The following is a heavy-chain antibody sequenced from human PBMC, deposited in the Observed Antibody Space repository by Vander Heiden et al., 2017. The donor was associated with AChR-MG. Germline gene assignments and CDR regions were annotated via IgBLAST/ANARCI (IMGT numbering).Heavy chain of an antibody. CDR2: VWYDGSNK. Sequence: QVQLVESGGGVAQPGRSLRVACAASGIHLRSCGTHVVRQAPGKGLEWVAVVWYDGSNKYYADSVKGRFTISRDNSKNTLYLRMNSLRAEDTAVYYCARDQSSGGRWEANYFDSWGQGILVTVSS. V-gene: IGHV3-33*01. D-gene: IGHD2-15*01. CDR1: GIHLRSCG. J-gene: IGHJ4*02. CDR3: ARDQSSGGRWEANYFDS.